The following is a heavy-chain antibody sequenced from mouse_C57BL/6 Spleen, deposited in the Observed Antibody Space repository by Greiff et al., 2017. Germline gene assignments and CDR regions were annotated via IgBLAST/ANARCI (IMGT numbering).Heavy chain of an antibody. D-gene: IGHD1-1*01. Sequence: EVHLVEPGGGLVKPGGSLKLSCAASGFTFSDYGMHWVRQAPEKGLEWVAYISTGSCTIYYADTVKGRFTISRDNAKNTLFLQMSSLRSEDTAMYYCARPRYYGRSYYFDYWGQGTTLTVSS. V-gene: IGHV5-17*01. CDR3: ARPRYYGRSYYFDY. CDR1: GFTFSDYG. CDR2: ISTGSCTI. J-gene: IGHJ2*01.